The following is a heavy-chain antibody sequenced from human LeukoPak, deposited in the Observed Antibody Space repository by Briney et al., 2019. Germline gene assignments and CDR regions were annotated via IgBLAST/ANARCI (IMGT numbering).Heavy chain of an antibody. CDR3: TREGRVGVPFDY. D-gene: IGHD1-26*01. J-gene: IGHJ4*02. Sequence: ASLKVSCKTSGYTFTDSYMHWVRQAPGQGLEWIGWINPNAGDTTYAQGFHGRVTMIRDTSISTVYMELNSLKLDDTAVYYCTREGRVGVPFDYWGQGTLVTVSS. CDR1: GYTFTDSY. CDR2: INPNAGDT. V-gene: IGHV1-2*02.